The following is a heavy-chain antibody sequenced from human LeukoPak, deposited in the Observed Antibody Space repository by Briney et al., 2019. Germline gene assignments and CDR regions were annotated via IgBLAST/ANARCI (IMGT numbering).Heavy chain of an antibody. CDR3: ARASYSYDINGWVPFDY. D-gene: IGHD3-22*01. Sequence: TSETLSLTCTVPGGSISSYYWSWIRQPPGKGLEWIGYIYYSGSTNYNPSLKSRVTISGDTSKNQFSLRLSSVTAADTAVYYCARASYSYDINGWVPFDYWGQGTLVTVSS. CDR2: IYYSGST. CDR1: GGSISSYY. J-gene: IGHJ4*02. V-gene: IGHV4-59*08.